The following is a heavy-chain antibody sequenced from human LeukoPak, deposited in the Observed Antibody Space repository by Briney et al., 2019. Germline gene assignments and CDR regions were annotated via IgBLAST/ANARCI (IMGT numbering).Heavy chain of an antibody. J-gene: IGHJ4*02. D-gene: IGHD1-14*01. Sequence: SQTLSLTCAISGDSVSSNSAAWNWIRQSPSRGLEWLGRTYYRSKWYNDYAVSVKSRITINPDTSKNQFSLQLNSVTPENTAVYYCAREYSGSDNWNHVGVDYWGQGTLVTVSS. CDR2: TYYRSKWYN. CDR1: GDSVSSNSAA. CDR3: AREYSGSDNWNHVGVDY. V-gene: IGHV6-1*01.